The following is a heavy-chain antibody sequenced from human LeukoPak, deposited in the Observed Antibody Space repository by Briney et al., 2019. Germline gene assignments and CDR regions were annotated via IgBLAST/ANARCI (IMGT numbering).Heavy chain of an antibody. V-gene: IGHV4-59*08. CDR2: IFFSGGT. Sequence: LETLSLTCSVSGTSLWTNYWSWIRQPPAKGLHCLGCIFFSGGTNYKPPLTSRVTISVDTPQNQLSLRLSAVTAADTPGYFCVRQVDYWGQGTLVTVSS. J-gene: IGHJ4*02. CDR1: GTSLWTNY. CDR3: VRQVDY.